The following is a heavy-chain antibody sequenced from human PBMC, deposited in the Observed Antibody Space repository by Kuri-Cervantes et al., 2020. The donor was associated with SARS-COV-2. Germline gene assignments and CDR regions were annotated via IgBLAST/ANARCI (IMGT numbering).Heavy chain of an antibody. V-gene: IGHV3-13*04. J-gene: IGHJ4*02. CDR3: ASQVDTAMAFDY. CDR1: GFTFSSYD. Sequence: ETLSLTCAASGFTFSSYDMHWVRQATGKGLEWVSAIGTAGDTYYPGSVKGRFTISRENAKNSLYLQMNSLRAGDTAVYYCASQVDTAMAFDYWGQGTLVTVSS. CDR2: IGTAGDT. D-gene: IGHD5-18*01.